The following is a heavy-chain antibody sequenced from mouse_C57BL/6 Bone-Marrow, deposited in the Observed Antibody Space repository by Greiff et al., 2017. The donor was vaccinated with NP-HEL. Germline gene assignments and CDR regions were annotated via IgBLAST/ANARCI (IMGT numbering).Heavy chain of an antibody. Sequence: QVQLKQPGAELVKPGASVKLSCKASGYTFTSYWMHWVKQRPGQGLEWIGMIHPNSGSTNYNEKFKSKATLTVDKSSSTAYMQLSSLTSEDSAVYYCASNWTWFAYWGQGTLVTVSA. D-gene: IGHD4-1*01. J-gene: IGHJ3*01. V-gene: IGHV1-64*01. CDR1: GYTFTSYW. CDR3: ASNWTWFAY. CDR2: IHPNSGST.